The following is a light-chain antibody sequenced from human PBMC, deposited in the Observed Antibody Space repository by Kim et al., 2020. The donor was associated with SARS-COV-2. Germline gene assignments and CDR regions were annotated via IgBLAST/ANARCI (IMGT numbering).Light chain of an antibody. J-gene: IGKJ1*01. CDR1: KSISTW. V-gene: IGKV1-5*01. CDR3: QQYKSYWT. CDR2: DAS. Sequence: SASVGDRVTITCRASKSISTWLAWYQQKPGKAPKLLIYDASSFESGVPSKFSGSGSGTEFTLTISSLQPDDFATYYCQQYKSYWTFGQGTKVDIK.